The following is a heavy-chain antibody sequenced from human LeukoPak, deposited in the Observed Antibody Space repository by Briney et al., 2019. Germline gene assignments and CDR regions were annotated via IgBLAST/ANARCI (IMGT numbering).Heavy chain of an antibody. Sequence: GGSLRLSCAASGFTFSSYAMHWVRQAPGKGLEWVAVISYDGSNKYYADSAKGRFTISRDNSKNTLYLQMNSLRAEDTAVYYCARTKDDGMTTVTTTAFDIWGQGTMVTVSS. D-gene: IGHD4-17*01. J-gene: IGHJ3*02. CDR3: ARTKDDGMTTVTTTAFDI. CDR2: ISYDGSNK. V-gene: IGHV3-30-3*01. CDR1: GFTFSSYA.